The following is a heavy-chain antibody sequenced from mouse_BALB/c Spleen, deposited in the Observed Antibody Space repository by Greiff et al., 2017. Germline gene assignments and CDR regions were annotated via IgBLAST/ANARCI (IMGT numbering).Heavy chain of an antibody. V-gene: IGHV6-6*02. Sequence: EVKVEESGGGLVQPGGSMKLSCVASGFTFSNYWMNWVRQSPEKGLEWVAEIRLKSNNYATHYAESVKGRFTISRDDSKSSVYLQMNNLRAEDTGIYYCTRGDNFDVWGAGTTVTVSS. J-gene: IGHJ1*01. CDR2: IRLKSNNYAT. CDR1: GFTFSNYW. CDR3: TRGDNFDV.